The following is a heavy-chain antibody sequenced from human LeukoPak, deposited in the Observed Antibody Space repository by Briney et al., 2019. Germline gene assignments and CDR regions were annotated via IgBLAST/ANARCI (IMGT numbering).Heavy chain of an antibody. Sequence: VASVKVSCKASGYTFTNYGISWVRQAPGQGLEWMGWISVFYGHTNYSQNFQGRLTMTTHTSTSTAYLELRSLRSDDTAVYYCVREVSAANAGYMDVWGTGTTVTVSS. CDR3: VREVSAANAGYMDV. D-gene: IGHD6-13*01. CDR1: GYTFTNYG. CDR2: ISVFYGHT. J-gene: IGHJ6*03. V-gene: IGHV1-18*01.